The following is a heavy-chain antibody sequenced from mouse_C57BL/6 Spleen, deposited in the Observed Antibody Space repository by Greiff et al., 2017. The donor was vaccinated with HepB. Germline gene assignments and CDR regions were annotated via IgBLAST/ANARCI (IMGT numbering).Heavy chain of an antibody. CDR3: SIRIKAWYFDY. V-gene: IGHV1-74*01. J-gene: IGHJ2*01. CDR2: IHPSDSDT. CDR1: GYTFTSYW. D-gene: IGHD3-2*02. Sequence: VKLVESGAELVQPGASVKVSCKASGYTFTSYWMHWVKQRPDQGLEWIGRIHPSDSDTNYNQKLKGKATLTVDKSSSTTYMQLSSLTSEDSAVYYCSIRIKAWYFDYWGQGTTLTGSS.